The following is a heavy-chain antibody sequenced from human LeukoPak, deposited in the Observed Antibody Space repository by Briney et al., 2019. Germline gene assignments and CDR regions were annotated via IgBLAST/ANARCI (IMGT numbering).Heavy chain of an antibody. D-gene: IGHD6-19*01. CDR2: INPSGGNT. V-gene: IGHV1-46*01. CDR3: ARGAGPQWLVIDGENDY. CDR1: GYTFTSYY. J-gene: IGHJ4*02. Sequence: ASVKVSCKASGYTFTSYYMHWVRQAPGQGLEWMGIINPSGGNTNYAQKLQGRVTMTTDTSTSTAYMELRSLRSDDTAVYYCARGAGPQWLVIDGENDYWGQGTLVTVSS.